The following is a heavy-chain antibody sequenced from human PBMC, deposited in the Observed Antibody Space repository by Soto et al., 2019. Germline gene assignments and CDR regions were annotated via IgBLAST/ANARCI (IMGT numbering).Heavy chain of an antibody. CDR2: ISAYNGNT. Sequence: ASVKVSCKASGYTFTSYGISWVRQAPGQGLEWMGWISAYNGNTNYAQKLQGRVTMTTDTSTSTAYLELRSLRSDDTAVYYCARVYYGSGSYPLIYGMDVWGQGTTVTVSS. CDR3: ARVYYGSGSYPLIYGMDV. D-gene: IGHD3-10*01. J-gene: IGHJ6*02. V-gene: IGHV1-18*01. CDR1: GYTFTSYG.